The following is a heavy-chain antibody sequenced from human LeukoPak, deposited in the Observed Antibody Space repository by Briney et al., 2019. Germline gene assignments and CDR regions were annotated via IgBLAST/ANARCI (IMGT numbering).Heavy chain of an antibody. J-gene: IGHJ4*02. Sequence: SSETLSLTCAVYGGSFSGYYWGWIRQPPGKGLEWIGSIYHNGNTYYNPPLKSRLTISVDTSKSQFSLKLSSVTAADTAVYYCARGGTGSYYFDFWGQGTLVTVSS. CDR2: IYHNGNT. D-gene: IGHD1-26*01. CDR1: GGSFSGYY. V-gene: IGHV4-38-2*01. CDR3: ARGGTGSYYFDF.